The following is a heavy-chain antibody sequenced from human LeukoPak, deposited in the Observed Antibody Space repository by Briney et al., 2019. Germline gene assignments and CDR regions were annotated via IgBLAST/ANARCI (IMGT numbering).Heavy chain of an antibody. J-gene: IGHJ4*02. V-gene: IGHV4-4*07. Sequence: SETLSLTCTVSGGSISSYYWSWIRQPAGKGLEWIGRIYSSGGTDYNPSLKSRVTMSVDTSKNQFSLKLSSVTAADTAVYYCARAGQQLAQGYWGQGTLVTVSS. CDR2: IYSSGGT. CDR1: GGSISSYY. D-gene: IGHD6-13*01. CDR3: ARAGQQLAQGY.